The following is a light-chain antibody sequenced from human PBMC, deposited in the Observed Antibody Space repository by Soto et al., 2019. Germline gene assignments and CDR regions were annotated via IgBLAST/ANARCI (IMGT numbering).Light chain of an antibody. CDR3: NSYTSSSTLV. Sequence: QSALTQPASVSGSPGQSITISCTGTSRDVGGYNYVSWYQQHPGKAPKLMIYEVSNRPSGVSNRFSGSKSGNTASLTISGLQAEDEADYYCNSYTSSSTLVFGTGTKPTVL. CDR2: EVS. V-gene: IGLV2-14*01. J-gene: IGLJ1*01. CDR1: SRDVGGYNY.